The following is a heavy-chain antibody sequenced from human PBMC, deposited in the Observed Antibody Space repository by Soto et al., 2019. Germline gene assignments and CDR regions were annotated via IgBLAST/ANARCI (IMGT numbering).Heavy chain of an antibody. Sequence: EVQLLESGGGLVQPGGSLRLSCAASGFTFSSQSMSWVRQAPGKGLEWVSVISGGGATTYYADSVKGRFTISRDNFKNTLYLQMNSLEADDTAVYDCAKKDPEARPYDYWGQGTLVTVSS. D-gene: IGHD2-15*01. CDR3: AKKDPEARPYDY. V-gene: IGHV3-23*01. CDR2: ISGGGATT. CDR1: GFTFSSQS. J-gene: IGHJ4*02.